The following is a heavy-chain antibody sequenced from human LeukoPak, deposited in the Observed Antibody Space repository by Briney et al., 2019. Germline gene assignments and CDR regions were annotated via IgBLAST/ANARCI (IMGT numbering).Heavy chain of an antibody. V-gene: IGHV3-23*01. CDR1: GFTFCSYA. CDR2: ISGSGGST. Sequence: RTGGSLRLSCAVSGFTFCSYAMRCVRQAPGRGLEGVSAISGSGGSTNYVDSVKGRLTISRDNSKTTLYLPMNSLRAEHTAVYSGAKTRGYCSGGICWGPWAFDIWGQGTMVTVSS. CDR3: AKTRGYCSGGICWGPWAFDI. J-gene: IGHJ3*02. D-gene: IGHD2-15*01.